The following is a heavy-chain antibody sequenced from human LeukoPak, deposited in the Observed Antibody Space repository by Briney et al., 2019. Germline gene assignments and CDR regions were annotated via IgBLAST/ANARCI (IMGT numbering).Heavy chain of an antibody. J-gene: IGHJ3*02. D-gene: IGHD3-22*01. Sequence: SGGSLRLSCAASGFTFSNYEMNWVRQAPGRGLEWVSYISSGGSLIYYADSVKGRFTISRDNSKNTLYLQMNSLRAEDTAVYYCAKAGETMIVVVIADAFDIWGQGTMVTVSS. CDR1: GFTFSNYE. CDR2: ISSGGSLI. CDR3: AKAGETMIVVVIADAFDI. V-gene: IGHV3-23*01.